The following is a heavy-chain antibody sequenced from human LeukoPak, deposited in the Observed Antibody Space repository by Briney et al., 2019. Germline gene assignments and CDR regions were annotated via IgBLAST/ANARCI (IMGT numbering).Heavy chain of an antibody. Sequence: GRSLRLSCAASGFTFSSSGMHWVRQAPGKGLEWVAVISYDGSSEYYSDSVKGRFTFSRDNSKNTLYLQMNSLRAEDTAVYYCAKGWGLWGDYWGQGTLVTVSS. J-gene: IGHJ4*02. CDR1: GFTFSSSG. D-gene: IGHD3-16*01. V-gene: IGHV3-30*18. CDR3: AKGWGLWGDY. CDR2: ISYDGSSE.